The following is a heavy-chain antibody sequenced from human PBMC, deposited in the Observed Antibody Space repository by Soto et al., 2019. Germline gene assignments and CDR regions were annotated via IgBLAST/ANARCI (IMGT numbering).Heavy chain of an antibody. CDR3: VRLDSKDYNGHYYFDY. CDR1: GYRFPFYW. CDR2: IYPGDSDT. V-gene: IGHV5-51*01. Sequence: PGESLKISCKASGYRFPFYWIGWVRQMPGKGLEWMGIIYPGDSDTKYRPSSRGQVTISADKSITTAYLQWSTLKASDTAVYYCVRLDSKDYNGHYYFDYCGQGPLVPVSS. J-gene: IGHJ4*02. D-gene: IGHD2-8*01.